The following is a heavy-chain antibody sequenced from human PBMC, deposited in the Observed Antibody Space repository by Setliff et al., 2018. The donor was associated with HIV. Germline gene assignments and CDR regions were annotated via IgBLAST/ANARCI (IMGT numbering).Heavy chain of an antibody. D-gene: IGHD2-21*02. J-gene: IGHJ4*02. Sequence: SETLSLTCTVSGGSISSNNYYWGWIRQPPGKGLEWIGSIFYSGTVYYGGRTYYSPSLKSRVTISVDTSKSQFSLKLSSVTAADTAVYYCARGVPLLPPHYWGQGTLVTVS. CDR2: IFYSGTVYYGGRT. V-gene: IGHV4-39*07. CDR3: ARGVPLLPPHY. CDR1: GGSISSNNYY.